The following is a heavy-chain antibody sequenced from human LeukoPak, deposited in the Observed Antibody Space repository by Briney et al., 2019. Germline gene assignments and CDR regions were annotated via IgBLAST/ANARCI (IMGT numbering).Heavy chain of an antibody. V-gene: IGHV3-23*01. D-gene: IGHD3-22*01. CDR1: GFTFSSYA. Sequence: GGSLRLSCAASGFTFSSYAMSWVRQAPGKGLEWFSALIGSGGSKYYADSVKGRFTISRDNSKNTLYLQMNSLRAEDTAVYYCCRYYYDSSGYPHHDAFDIWGQGTMVTVSS. CDR2: LIGSGGSK. J-gene: IGHJ3*02. CDR3: CRYYYDSSGYPHHDAFDI.